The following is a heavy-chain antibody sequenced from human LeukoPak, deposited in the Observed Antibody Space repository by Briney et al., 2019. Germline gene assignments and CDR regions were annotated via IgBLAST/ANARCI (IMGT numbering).Heavy chain of an antibody. CDR1: GGSISSSSYY. CDR3: ARHGRRNNWNADSRGNWFDP. J-gene: IGHJ5*02. D-gene: IGHD1-1*01. Sequence: SETLSLTCTVSGGSISSSSYYWGWIRQPPGKGLEWIGSIYYSGSTYYNPSLKSRVTISVDTSKNQFSLKLSSVTAADTAVYYCARHGRRNNWNADSRGNWFDPWGQGTLVTVSS. CDR2: IYYSGST. V-gene: IGHV4-39*01.